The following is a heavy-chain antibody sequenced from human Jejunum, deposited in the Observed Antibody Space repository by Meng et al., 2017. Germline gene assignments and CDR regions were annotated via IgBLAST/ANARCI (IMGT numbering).Heavy chain of an antibody. Sequence: QVMVVQCGAEGKKPGASVKVSCKASGYTFTSFAITWVRQAPGQGLEWMGWINGDNGDTNNQQNFQGRLIMTTDTSTSTAYMELRSLRSDDTAVYYCARTLPHSSGDKRGLDYWGQGTLVTVSS. CDR1: GYTFTSFA. V-gene: IGHV1-18*01. J-gene: IGHJ4*02. D-gene: IGHD1-26*01. CDR3: ARTLPHSSGDKRGLDY. CDR2: INGDNGDT.